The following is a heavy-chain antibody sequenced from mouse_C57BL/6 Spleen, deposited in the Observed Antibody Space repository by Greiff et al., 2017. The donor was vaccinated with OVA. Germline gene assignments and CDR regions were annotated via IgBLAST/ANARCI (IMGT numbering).Heavy chain of an antibody. CDR1: GYTFTSYW. CDR2: IHPNSGST. J-gene: IGHJ2*01. Sequence: QVQLKQPGAELVKPGASVKLSCKASGYTFTSYWMHWVKQRPGQGLEWIGMIHPNSGSTNYNEKFKSKATLTVDKSSSTAYMQLSSLTSEDSAVYYCAREFPGYFDYWGQGTTLTVSS. CDR3: AREFPGYFDY. V-gene: IGHV1-64*01.